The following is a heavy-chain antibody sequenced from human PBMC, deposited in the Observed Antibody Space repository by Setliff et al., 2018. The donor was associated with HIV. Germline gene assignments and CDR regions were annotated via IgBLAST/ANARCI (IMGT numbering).Heavy chain of an antibody. Sequence: VKVSCKASGYTFAGYYIHWVRQAPGKGLEWMGRVDPEDDKTIYAEKFQGRVTMTTATSSDTAYLYLSSLRSEDTAVYYCVTGEGLRFWGQGTLVTVSS. V-gene: IGHV1-69-2*01. D-gene: IGHD2-15*01. CDR3: VTGEGLRF. CDR2: VDPEDDKT. CDR1: GYTFAGYY. J-gene: IGHJ4*02.